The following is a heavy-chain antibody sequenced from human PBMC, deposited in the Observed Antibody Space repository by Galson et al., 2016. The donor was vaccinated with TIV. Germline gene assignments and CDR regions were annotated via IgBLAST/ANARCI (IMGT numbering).Heavy chain of an antibody. D-gene: IGHD2-21*01. CDR2: IDPNSGGT. V-gene: IGHV1-46*01. CDR1: GGTFRNHA. J-gene: IGHJ4*02. CDR3: AVWSNIYYFAL. Sequence: SVKVSCKASGGTFRNHAITWVRQAPGQGLEWVGVIDPNSGGTTYAQKFQGRVTMTRDTSTSTVYMELSSLRSGDTAVFYCAVWSNIYYFALWGQGTLITVSS.